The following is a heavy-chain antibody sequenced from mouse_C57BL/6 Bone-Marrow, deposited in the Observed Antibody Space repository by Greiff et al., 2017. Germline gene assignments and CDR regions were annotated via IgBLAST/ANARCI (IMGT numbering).Heavy chain of an antibody. CDR3: ARFSSVGYFDY. Sequence: EVMLVESGGGLVKPGGSLKLSCAASGFTFSDYGMHWVRQAPEKGLEWVAYISSGSSTIYYADTVKGRFTISRDNAKNTLFLQMTSLRSEDTAMYYCARFSSVGYFDYWGQGTTLTVSS. D-gene: IGHD1-1*01. CDR1: GFTFSDYG. V-gene: IGHV5-17*01. CDR2: ISSGSSTI. J-gene: IGHJ2*01.